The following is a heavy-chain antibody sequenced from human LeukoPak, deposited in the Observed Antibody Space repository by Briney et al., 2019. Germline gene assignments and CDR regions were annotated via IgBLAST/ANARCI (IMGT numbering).Heavy chain of an antibody. V-gene: IGHV3-7*04. J-gene: IGHJ4*02. Sequence: GGSLRLSCAASGFTFSSHWMSWVRQAPGKGLEWVANIRPDGSEKYYVDSAKGRFTISRDNAKNSLSLQMNSLRAEDTAVFYCARLPYSSSYYDYWGQGALVTVSS. CDR2: IRPDGSEK. CDR3: ARLPYSSSYYDY. D-gene: IGHD6-13*01. CDR1: GFTFSSHW.